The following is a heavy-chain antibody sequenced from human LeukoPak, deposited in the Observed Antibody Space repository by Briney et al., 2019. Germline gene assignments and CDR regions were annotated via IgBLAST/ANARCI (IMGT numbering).Heavy chain of an antibody. CDR3: AKRDLLQGYFDY. CDR1: GFTFSSYA. CDR2: ISSGGTT. D-gene: IGHD1-26*01. J-gene: IGHJ4*02. Sequence: GGSLRLSCAASGFTFSSYAMSWVRQAPGKGLEWVSGISSGGTTYHADSVKGRLTISRDNSKSTLYLQMNGLGAEDTAVYYCAKRDLLQGYFDYWGQGTLVTVSS. V-gene: IGHV3-23*01.